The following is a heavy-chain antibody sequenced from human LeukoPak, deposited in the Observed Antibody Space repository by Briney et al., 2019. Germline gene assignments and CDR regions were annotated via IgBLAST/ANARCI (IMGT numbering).Heavy chain of an antibody. CDR3: ARAATTTVTTVDAFDI. CDR2: IIPILGIA. CDR1: GGTFSSYA. Sequence: ASVKVSCKASGGTFSSYAISWVRQAPGQGLEWMGRIIPILGIANYAQKFQGRVTITADKSTSTAYMELSSLRSEDTAVFYCARAATTTVTTVDAFDIWGQGTMVTVSS. D-gene: IGHD4-17*01. J-gene: IGHJ3*02. V-gene: IGHV1-69*04.